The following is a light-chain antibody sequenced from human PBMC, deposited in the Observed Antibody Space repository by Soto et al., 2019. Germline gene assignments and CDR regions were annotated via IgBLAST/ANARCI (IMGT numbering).Light chain of an antibody. Sequence: EIVLTQSPGTLSSSPGERATLSCRASQIVTSKYLAWYQQKPGQAPRLLIFGASIRATGLPDRFSGGGSGTDFTITISRLEPEDLAVYYCQQYGSSPGTFGQGTKVEIK. J-gene: IGKJ1*01. V-gene: IGKV3-20*01. CDR1: QIVTSKY. CDR3: QQYGSSPGT. CDR2: GAS.